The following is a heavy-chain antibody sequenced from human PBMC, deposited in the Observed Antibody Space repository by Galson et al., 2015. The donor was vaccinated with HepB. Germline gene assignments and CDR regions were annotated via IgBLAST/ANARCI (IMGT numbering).Heavy chain of an antibody. CDR2: ISSSSSYI. D-gene: IGHD1-14*01. CDR3: ARDFHRANNADY. Sequence: SLRLSCAASGFTFSSYSMNWVRQAPGKGLEWVSSISSSSSYIYYADSVKGRFTISRDNAKNSLYLQMNSLRAEDTAVYYCARDFHRANNADYWGQGTLVTVSS. V-gene: IGHV3-21*01. J-gene: IGHJ4*02. CDR1: GFTFSSYS.